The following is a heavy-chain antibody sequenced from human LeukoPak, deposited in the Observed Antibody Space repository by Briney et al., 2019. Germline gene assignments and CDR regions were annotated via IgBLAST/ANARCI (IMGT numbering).Heavy chain of an antibody. CDR2: IYTSGST. CDR3: ARDGDMVRGVLDAFDI. J-gene: IGHJ3*02. D-gene: IGHD3-10*01. V-gene: IGHV4-4*07. Sequence: SETLSLTCTVSGGSISSYYWSWIRQPAGKGLEWIGRIYTSGSTNYNPSLKSRVTMSVDTSMNQFSLKLSSVTAADTAVYYCARDGDMVRGVLDAFDIWGQGTMVTVSS. CDR1: GGSISSYY.